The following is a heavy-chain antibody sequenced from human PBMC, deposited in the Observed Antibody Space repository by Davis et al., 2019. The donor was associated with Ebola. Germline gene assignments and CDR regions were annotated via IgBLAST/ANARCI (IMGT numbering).Heavy chain of an antibody. V-gene: IGHV3-21*01. J-gene: IGHJ4*02. D-gene: IGHD2-21*02. CDR1: GFTFSSYS. CDR3: ARGINVVTAMRFDY. CDR2: ISSSSSYI. Sequence: GESLKISCAASGFTFSSYSMNWVRQAPGKGLEWVSSISSSSSYIYYADSVKGRFTISRDNAKNSLYLQMDSLTDEDTAVYYCARGINVVTAMRFDYWGQGTLVTVSS.